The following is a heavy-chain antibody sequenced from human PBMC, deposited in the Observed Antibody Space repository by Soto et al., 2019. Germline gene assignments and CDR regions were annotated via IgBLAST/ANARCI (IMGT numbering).Heavy chain of an antibody. Sequence: GGSLRLSCAASGFTFSSYWMHWVRQAPGKGLVWVSRINSDGSSTSYADSVKGRFTISRDNAKNTLYLQMNSLRAEDTAVYYCARDADFLNYYDSSGYFVEYWGQGTLVTVSS. CDR1: GFTFSSYW. V-gene: IGHV3-74*01. D-gene: IGHD3-22*01. J-gene: IGHJ4*02. CDR2: INSDGSST. CDR3: ARDADFLNYYDSSGYFVEY.